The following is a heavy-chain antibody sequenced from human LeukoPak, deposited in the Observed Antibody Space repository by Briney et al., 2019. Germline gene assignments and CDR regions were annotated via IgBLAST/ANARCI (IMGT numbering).Heavy chain of an antibody. CDR1: GGSVSSDSHY. CDR3: ARDFRGYSTGYTFDI. J-gene: IGHJ3*02. CDR2: TYYSGTT. V-gene: IGHV4-61*01. Sequence: SETLSLTCTVSGGSVSSDSHYWSWIRQSPGKGLEWIGHTYYSGTTNYNPSLKSRVTISLDTSKNRVSLKLTSVTTADTAVYYCARDFRGYSTGYTFDIWGQGTMVTVSS. D-gene: IGHD2-8*02.